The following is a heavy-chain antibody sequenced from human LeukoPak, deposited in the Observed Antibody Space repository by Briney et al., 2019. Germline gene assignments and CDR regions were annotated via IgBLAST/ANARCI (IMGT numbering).Heavy chain of an antibody. V-gene: IGHV4-59*08. D-gene: IGHD3-22*01. CDR1: GGSFSGYY. Sequence: SETLSLTCAVYGGSFSGYYWSWIRQPPGKGLEWIGYISYSGSTNYNPSLKSRVTISVDTSQNQFSLNLSSVTAADTAMYYCARHLYESRGQTSFDYWGQGTLVTVSS. J-gene: IGHJ4*02. CDR3: ARHLYESRGQTSFDY. CDR2: ISYSGST.